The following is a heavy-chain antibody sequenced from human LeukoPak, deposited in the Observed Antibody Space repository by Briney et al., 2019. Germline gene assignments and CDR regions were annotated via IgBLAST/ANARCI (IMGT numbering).Heavy chain of an antibody. CDR1: GGSISSYY. CDR2: IYYSGST. D-gene: IGHD2-2*01. CDR3: VRGVVPAATFPGFDP. V-gene: IGHV4-59*01. Sequence: SETLSLTCTVSGGSISSYYWSWIRQPPGKGLEWIGYIYYSGSTNYNPSLKSRVTISVDTSKNQFSLKLSSVTAADTAVYYCVRGVVPAATFPGFDPWGQGTLVTVSS. J-gene: IGHJ5*02.